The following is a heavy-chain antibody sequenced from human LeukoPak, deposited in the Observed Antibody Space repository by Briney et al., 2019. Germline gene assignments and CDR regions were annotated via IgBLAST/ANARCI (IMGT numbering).Heavy chain of an antibody. D-gene: IGHD1-26*01. Sequence: ASVKVSCKASGYTFTSYAMHWVRQAPGQRLEWMGWINAGNGNTKYSQEFQGRVTITRDTSASTAYMELRSLRSDDTAVYYCARDMKRSRARWENLGFDPWGQGTLVTVSS. CDR2: INAGNGNT. V-gene: IGHV1-3*01. CDR1: GYTFTSYA. J-gene: IGHJ5*02. CDR3: ARDMKRSRARWENLGFDP.